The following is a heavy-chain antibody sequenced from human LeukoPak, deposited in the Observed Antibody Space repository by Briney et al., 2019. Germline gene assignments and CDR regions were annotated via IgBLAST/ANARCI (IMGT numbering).Heavy chain of an antibody. D-gene: IGHD6-13*01. CDR2: IHYSGST. CDR1: GDSISRSSTF. Sequence: SETLSLTCNVSGDSISRSSTFWGWFRQPPGKGLEWIGSIHYSGSTHYNPALRSRLTMSVDTSKQQFSLKLTSVTAADTAVYYCARAVGSTWEDWYFDLWGRGTLVTVSS. CDR3: ARAVGSTWEDWYFDL. J-gene: IGHJ2*01. V-gene: IGHV4-39*07.